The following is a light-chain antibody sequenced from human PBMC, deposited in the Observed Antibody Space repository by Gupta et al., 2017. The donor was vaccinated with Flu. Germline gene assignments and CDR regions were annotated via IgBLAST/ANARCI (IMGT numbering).Light chain of an antibody. Sequence: HSPLTQPRPVSGSPGQSVTISCTGTSSDVGGYNYVSWYQQHPGKPPKLMIYDVSKRPSGLPDRFSGSKSGNTASLTISGLQAEDEADYYCCSYAGSYTYVFGTGTKVTVL. CDR1: SSDVGGYNY. CDR3: CSYAGSYTYV. J-gene: IGLJ1*01. V-gene: IGLV2-11*01. CDR2: DVS.